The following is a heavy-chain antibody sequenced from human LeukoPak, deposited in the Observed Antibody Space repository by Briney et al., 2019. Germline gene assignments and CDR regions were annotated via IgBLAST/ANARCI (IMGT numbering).Heavy chain of an antibody. CDR2: INTSGSS. V-gene: IGHV4-61*02. J-gene: IGHJ6*03. Sequence: SETLSLTCTVSSGSISSGNYYWSWIRQPAGKGLEWIGRINTSGSSDYNPSLKSRVTISVDTSKNQFSLKLNSVTAADTAVYYCANEAIRDYYYYSMDVWGKGTTVTVSS. CDR1: SGSISSGNYY. CDR3: ANEAIRDYYYYSMDV. D-gene: IGHD2-2*02.